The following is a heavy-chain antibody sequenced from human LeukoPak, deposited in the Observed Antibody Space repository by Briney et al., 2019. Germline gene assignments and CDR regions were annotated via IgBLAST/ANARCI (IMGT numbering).Heavy chain of an antibody. CDR2: INHSGST. J-gene: IGHJ4*02. Sequence: PSETLSLTCAVYGGSFSGYYWSWIRQPPGKGLEWIGEINHSGSTNYNPSLKSRVTISVDTSKNQFSLKLSSVTAADTAVYYCARNDYPTSFDYWGQGTLVTVSS. CDR1: GGSFSGYY. CDR3: ARNDYPTSFDY. D-gene: IGHD4-11*01. V-gene: IGHV4-34*01.